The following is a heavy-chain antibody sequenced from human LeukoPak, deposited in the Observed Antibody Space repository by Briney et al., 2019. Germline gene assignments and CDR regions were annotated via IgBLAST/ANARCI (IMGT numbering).Heavy chain of an antibody. V-gene: IGHV3-11*04. D-gene: IGHD4-17*01. CDR1: GFTFSDYF. CDR3: ARDQANYGDYEFDY. J-gene: IGHJ4*02. Sequence: PGGSLRLSCAASGFTFSDYFMSWIRQAPGKGLDWVSYISGSGGAIYYADSVKGRFTISRDNAKNSLYLQMNSLRAEDTAVYYCARDQANYGDYEFDYWGQGTLVTVSS. CDR2: ISGSGGAI.